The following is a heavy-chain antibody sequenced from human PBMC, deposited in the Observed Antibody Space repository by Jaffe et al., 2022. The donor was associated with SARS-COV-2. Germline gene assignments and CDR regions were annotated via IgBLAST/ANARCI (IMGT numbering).Heavy chain of an antibody. V-gene: IGHV3-7*03. D-gene: IGHD2-21*02. CDR1: GFTLSTYW. Sequence: EVQLVDSGGGLVQPGGSLRLSCAASGFTLSTYWMSWVREAPGKGLEWVANIKQDGSEKYYVDSVKGRFTISRDNAKNSLFLQMNSLRAEDTAVYYCARSFARSSDWQVRFYYFGMDVWGQGTTVTVSS. CDR2: IKQDGSEK. J-gene: IGHJ6*02. CDR3: ARSFARSSDWQVRFYYFGMDV.